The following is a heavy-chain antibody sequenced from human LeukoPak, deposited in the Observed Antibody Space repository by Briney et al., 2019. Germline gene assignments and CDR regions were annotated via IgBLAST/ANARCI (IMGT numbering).Heavy chain of an antibody. Sequence: SGTLSLTCAVYGGSFSGYYWSWIRQPAGKGLEWIGRIYTNWTTYYSPSLKSRVTMSVDTSKNQFSLKLSSVTAADTAVYYCAREQWLAFDYWGQGTLVTVSS. D-gene: IGHD6-19*01. V-gene: IGHV4-4*07. CDR2: IYTNWTT. J-gene: IGHJ4*02. CDR1: GGSFSGYY. CDR3: AREQWLAFDY.